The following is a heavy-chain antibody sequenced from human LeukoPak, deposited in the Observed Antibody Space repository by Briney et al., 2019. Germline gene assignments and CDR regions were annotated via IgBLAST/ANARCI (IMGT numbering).Heavy chain of an antibody. J-gene: IGHJ4*02. Sequence: PSETLSLTCTVSGGSISSSSYYWGWIRQPPGKGLEWIGSIYYSGSTYYNPSLKSRVTISVDTSKNQFSLKLSSVTAADTAVYYCAREGPGAAAASFDYWGQGTLVTVSS. D-gene: IGHD6-13*01. V-gene: IGHV4-39*07. CDR2: IYYSGST. CDR3: AREGPGAAAASFDY. CDR1: GGSISSSSYY.